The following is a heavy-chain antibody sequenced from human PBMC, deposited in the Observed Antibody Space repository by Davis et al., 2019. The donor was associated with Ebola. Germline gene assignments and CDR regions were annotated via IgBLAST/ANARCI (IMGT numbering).Heavy chain of an antibody. Sequence: GESLKISCATSGFTLSVYAMSWIRQPPGKGLEWVSTISGTGDSTHYADSVQDRFTISRDNSNNTVYLQLDTLRPEDTALYYCARTLWDPWGQGTLVTVSS. CDR2: ISGTGDST. J-gene: IGHJ5*02. CDR1: GFTLSVYA. CDR3: ARTLWDP. V-gene: IGHV3-23*01.